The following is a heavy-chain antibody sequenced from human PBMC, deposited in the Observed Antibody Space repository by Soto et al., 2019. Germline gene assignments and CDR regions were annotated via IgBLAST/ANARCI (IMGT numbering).Heavy chain of an antibody. Sequence: ASVKVSCKASGYTFTSYGISWVRQAPGQGLEWMGWISAYDGNTNYAQKLQGRVTMTTDTSTSTAYMELRSLRSDDTAVYYCARGSTYYDFWSGYPLEYWGQGTLVTVSS. D-gene: IGHD3-3*01. CDR3: ARGSTYYDFWSGYPLEY. J-gene: IGHJ4*02. CDR1: GYTFTSYG. V-gene: IGHV1-18*01. CDR2: ISAYDGNT.